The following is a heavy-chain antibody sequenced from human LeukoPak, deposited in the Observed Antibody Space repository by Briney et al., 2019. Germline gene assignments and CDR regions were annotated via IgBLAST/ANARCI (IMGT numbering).Heavy chain of an antibody. D-gene: IGHD3-9*01. J-gene: IGHJ3*02. CDR3: AKSQGSLVIDAFDI. Sequence: GRSLRLSCAPSGFTFSRHGMHWVRQAPGKGLEWVAIISNDGSRKYYAHSVEGRFTISRDNSKNTLYLQMNSLRAEDTAVYYCAKSQGSLVIDAFDIWGQGTRSPSLQ. CDR2: ISNDGSRK. CDR1: GFTFSRHG. V-gene: IGHV3-30*18.